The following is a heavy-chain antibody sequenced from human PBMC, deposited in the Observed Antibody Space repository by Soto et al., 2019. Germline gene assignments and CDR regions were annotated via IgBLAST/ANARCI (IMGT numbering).Heavy chain of an antibody. V-gene: IGHV3-74*01. CDR1: GFTFSTSW. D-gene: IGHD1-7*01. J-gene: IGHJ4*02. CDR2: INGDGGTI. CDR3: TRGGNYYFDY. Sequence: EVQLVEAGGGLVQPGGSLRLSCAASGFTFSTSWIHWVRQAPGKGRVWGSRINGDGGTINYADSVKGRFTISRDDAKNAVYLQMNSLRADGTAVYYCTRGGNYYFDYCGQATLVTVSS.